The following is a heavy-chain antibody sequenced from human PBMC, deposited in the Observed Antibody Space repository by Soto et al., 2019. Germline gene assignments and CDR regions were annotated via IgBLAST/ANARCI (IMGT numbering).Heavy chain of an antibody. V-gene: IGHV1-46*01. Sequence: QVQLVQSGAEVKKPGASVKVSCKTSGHTLINYYMHWVRQAPGQGLDWLGKIDPSGNGTSYAERFQGRITLTSDTSTKTVYVELSSLRSEDTAIYYCAINYYDSSGYLYWCQGTLVTVSS. D-gene: IGHD3-22*01. CDR3: AINYYDSSGYLY. CDR1: GHTLINYY. CDR2: IDPSGNGT. J-gene: IGHJ4*02.